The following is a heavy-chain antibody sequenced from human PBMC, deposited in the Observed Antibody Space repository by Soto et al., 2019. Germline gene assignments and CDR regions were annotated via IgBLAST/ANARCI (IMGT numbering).Heavy chain of an antibody. CDR2: ISAYNGNT. CDR3: ARVPSSGWYEWFDP. V-gene: IGHV1-18*01. Sequence: GASVKVSCKASGYTFTSYGISWVRQAPGQGLEWMGWISAYNGNTNYAQKLQGRVTTTTDTSTSTAYMELRSLRSDDTAVYYCARVPSSGWYEWFDPWGQGTLVTVSS. J-gene: IGHJ5*02. D-gene: IGHD6-19*01. CDR1: GYTFTSYG.